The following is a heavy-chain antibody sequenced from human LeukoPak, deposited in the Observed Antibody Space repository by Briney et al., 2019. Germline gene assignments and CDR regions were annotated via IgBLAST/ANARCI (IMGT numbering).Heavy chain of an antibody. D-gene: IGHD3-10*01. J-gene: IGHJ4*02. V-gene: IGHV1-8*01. CDR3: ARGYYGSGSWSFDY. Sequence: ASVKVSCKASGYTFTSYDINWVRQATGQGLEWTGWMNPNSGNTGYAQKFQGRVTMTRNTSISTAYTELSSLRSEDTAVYYCARGYYGSGSWSFDYWGQGTLATVSS. CDR1: GYTFTSYD. CDR2: MNPNSGNT.